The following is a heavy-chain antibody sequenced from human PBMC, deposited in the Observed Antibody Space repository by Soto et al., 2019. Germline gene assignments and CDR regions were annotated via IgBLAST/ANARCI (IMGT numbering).Heavy chain of an antibody. CDR2: ISNSGGIT. CDR3: AKDPTVSLRGSDF. Sequence: EVQLLESGGGLVQPGGSLRLSCAASGFSFSSYAMTWVRHAPGKGLEWVSTISNSGGITYYADSVKGRFTISRDNSKNTLFLQMNSLRDEDTAVYYCAKDPTVSLRGSDFWGQGNLVTVSS. V-gene: IGHV3-23*01. J-gene: IGHJ4*02. D-gene: IGHD4-17*01. CDR1: GFSFSSYA.